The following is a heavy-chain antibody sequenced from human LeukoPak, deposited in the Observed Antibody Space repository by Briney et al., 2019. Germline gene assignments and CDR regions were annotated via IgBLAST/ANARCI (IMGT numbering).Heavy chain of an antibody. J-gene: IGHJ5*02. CDR1: GYSFTTYW. CDR3: ARYGRGVGASRDWFDP. V-gene: IGHV5-51*01. Sequence: GESLKISCKGSGYSFTTYWIGWVRQLPGKGLEWMGIFYPGDSDTRYSPSFQGQVTISADKSISTAYLQWNSLKASDTAIYYCARYGRGVGASRDWFDPWGQGTLVTVSS. D-gene: IGHD3-10*02. CDR2: FYPGDSDT.